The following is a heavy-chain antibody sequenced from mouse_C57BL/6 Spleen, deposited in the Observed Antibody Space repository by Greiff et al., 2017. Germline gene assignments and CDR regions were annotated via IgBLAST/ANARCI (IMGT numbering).Heavy chain of an antibody. V-gene: IGHV6-3*01. Sequence: EVKLEESGGGLVQPGGSMKLSCVASGFTFSNYWMNWVRQSPEKGLEWVAQIRLKSDNYATHYAESVKGRFTISRDDSKSSVYLQMNNLRAEDTGIYYCTGGITTVVAIYYFDYWGQGTTLTVSS. D-gene: IGHD1-1*01. CDR1: GFTFSNYW. CDR2: IRLKSDNYAT. J-gene: IGHJ2*01. CDR3: TGGITTVVAIYYFDY.